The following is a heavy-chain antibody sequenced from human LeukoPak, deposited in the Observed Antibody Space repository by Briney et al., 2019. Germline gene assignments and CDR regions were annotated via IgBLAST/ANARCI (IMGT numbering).Heavy chain of an antibody. D-gene: IGHD2-15*01. J-gene: IGHJ6*02. CDR1: GFTFSSYW. Sequence: PGGSLRLSCAASGFTFSSYWMSWVRQAPGKGLEWVANIKQDGSEKYYVDSVKGRFTISRDNAKNTLDLEMNRLRAEDTAVYYCARELGGRMASYYYGMDVWGRGTTVTVSS. CDR2: IKQDGSEK. V-gene: IGHV3-7*01. CDR3: ARELGGRMASYYYGMDV.